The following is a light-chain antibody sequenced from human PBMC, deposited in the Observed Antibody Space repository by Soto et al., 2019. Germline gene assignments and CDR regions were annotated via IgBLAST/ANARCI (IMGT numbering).Light chain of an antibody. CDR2: DAS. V-gene: IGKV1-5*01. J-gene: IGKJ5*01. CDR3: HSRA. Sequence: DIQMTQSPSTLSASVGDRVTITCRASQNINTWLAWYQQKPGKAPRLLIYDASTLESGVPSRFSGGGSGTEFTLTISSLQPDDFATYYCHSRAFGQGTRLEIK. CDR1: QNINTW.